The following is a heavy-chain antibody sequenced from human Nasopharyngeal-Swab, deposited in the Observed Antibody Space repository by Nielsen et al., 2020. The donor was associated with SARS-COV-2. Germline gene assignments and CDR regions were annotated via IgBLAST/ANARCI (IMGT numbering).Heavy chain of an antibody. CDR1: GFTFSSYS. V-gene: IGHV3-21*01. CDR2: INSGGNYI. D-gene: IGHD3-9*01. J-gene: IGHJ5*02. CDR3: ARDSVLRYFYP. Sequence: GGSLRLSCAASGFTFSSYSMNWVRQAPGKGLEWVSSINSGGNYIYYADSLRGRFTISRDNAKKSLYLQMNSLRADDTAVYYCARDSVLRYFYPWGQGTLVTVSS.